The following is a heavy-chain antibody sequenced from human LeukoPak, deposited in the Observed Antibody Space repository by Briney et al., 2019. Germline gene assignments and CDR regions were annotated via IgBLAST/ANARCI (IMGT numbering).Heavy chain of an antibody. CDR2: IYTSGST. V-gene: IGHV4-4*09. Sequence: PSETLSLTCTVSGGSISSYYWSWIRQPPGKGLEWIGYIYTSGSTNYNPSLKSRVTISVDTSKNQFSLKLSSVTAADTAVYYCARRSRGQRGWFDPWGQGTLVTVSS. D-gene: IGHD3-10*01. CDR1: GGSISSYY. J-gene: IGHJ5*02. CDR3: ARRSRGQRGWFDP.